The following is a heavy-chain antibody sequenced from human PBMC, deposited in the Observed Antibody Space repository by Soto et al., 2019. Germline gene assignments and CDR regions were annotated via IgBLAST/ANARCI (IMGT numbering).Heavy chain of an antibody. CDR3: AKTPAAAESFYFDY. V-gene: IGHV4-4*02. Sequence: SETLSLTCAVSGGSISSSNWWSWVRQPPGKGLEWIGEIYHSGSTNYNPSLKSRVTISVDKSKNQFPLKLSSVTAADSAVYYCAKTPAAAESFYFDYWGQGTLVTVSS. CDR1: GGSISSSNW. CDR2: IYHSGST. J-gene: IGHJ4*02. D-gene: IGHD6-13*01.